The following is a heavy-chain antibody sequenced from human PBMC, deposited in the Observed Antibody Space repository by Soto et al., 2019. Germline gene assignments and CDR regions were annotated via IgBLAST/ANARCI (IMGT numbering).Heavy chain of an antibody. CDR1: GYSFTSYW. J-gene: IGHJ4*02. CDR2: IYPGNSDT. V-gene: IGHV5-51*01. CDR3: ARILYSADSDPTRAFDY. D-gene: IGHD1-26*01. Sequence: PGESLKISCKGFGYSFTSYWIGWVRQMPGKGLEWMGIIYPGNSDTRYSPSFHGQVTISGDKSISTAYLQWSSLKASDTAMYYCARILYSADSDPTRAFDYWGQGTLVTVSS.